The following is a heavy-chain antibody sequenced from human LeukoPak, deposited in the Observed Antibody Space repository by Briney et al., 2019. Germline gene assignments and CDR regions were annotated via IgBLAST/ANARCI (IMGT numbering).Heavy chain of an antibody. Sequence: GGSLRLSCAASGFTFSSCGMHWVRQAPGKGLEWVAFIRYVGSNKYYADSVKGRFTISRDNSKNTLYLQMNSLRAEDTAVYYCAKDIPYQGYDQNRRFDYWGEGPLVTVSS. J-gene: IGHJ4*02. CDR3: AKDIPYQGYDQNRRFDY. V-gene: IGHV3-30*02. D-gene: IGHD5-12*01. CDR1: GFTFSSCG. CDR2: IRYVGSNK.